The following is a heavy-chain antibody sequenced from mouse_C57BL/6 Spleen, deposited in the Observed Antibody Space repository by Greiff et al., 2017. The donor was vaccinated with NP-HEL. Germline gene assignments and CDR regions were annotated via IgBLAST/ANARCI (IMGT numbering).Heavy chain of an antibody. V-gene: IGHV5-4*01. Sequence: DVQLVESGGGLVKPGGSLKLSCAASGFTFSSYAMSWVRQTPEKRLEWVATISDGGSYTYYPDNVKGRFTISRDNAKNNLYLQMSHLKSEDTAMYYCARAYYSNYWFAYWGQGTLVTVSA. CDR3: ARAYYSNYWFAY. J-gene: IGHJ3*01. D-gene: IGHD2-5*01. CDR1: GFTFSSYA. CDR2: ISDGGSYT.